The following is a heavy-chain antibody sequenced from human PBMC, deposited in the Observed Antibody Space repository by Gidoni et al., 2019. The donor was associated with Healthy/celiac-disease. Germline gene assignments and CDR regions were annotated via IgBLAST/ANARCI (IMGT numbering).Heavy chain of an antibody. V-gene: IGHV4-39*01. Sequence: QLQLQESGPGLVKPSETLSLTCTVSGGSISSSSYYWGWIRQPPGKGLEWIGSIYYSGSTYYNPSLKSRVTISVDTSKNQFSLKLSSVTAADTAVYYCARLDRIQLWSYFDYWGQGTLVTVSS. CDR3: ARLDRIQLWSYFDY. J-gene: IGHJ4*02. CDR1: GGSISSSSYY. D-gene: IGHD5-18*01. CDR2: IYYSGST.